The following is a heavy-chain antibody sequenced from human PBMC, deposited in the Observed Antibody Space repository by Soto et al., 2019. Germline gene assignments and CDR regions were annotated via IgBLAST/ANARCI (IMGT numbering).Heavy chain of an antibody. CDR2: IYPGDSDT. CDR1: GYSFTSYW. CDR3: ARLASLYDFWSGSRSDVFYI. J-gene: IGHJ3*02. D-gene: IGHD3-3*01. V-gene: IGHV5-51*01. Sequence: GESLKISCKGSGYSFTSYWIGWVRQMPGKGLEWMGIIYPGDSDTRYSPSFQGQVTISADKSISTAYLQWSSLKASDTAMYYCARLASLYDFWSGSRSDVFYIRGQGTMVTVSS.